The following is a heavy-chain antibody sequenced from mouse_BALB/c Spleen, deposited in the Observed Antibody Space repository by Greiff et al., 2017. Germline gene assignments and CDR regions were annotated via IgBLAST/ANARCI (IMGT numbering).Heavy chain of an antibody. D-gene: IGHD1-1*01. CDR2: ISSGGGST. J-gene: IGHJ2*01. CDR1: GFAFSSYD. CDR3: ASQGLRGVYFDY. V-gene: IGHV5-12-1*01. Sequence: EVMLVESGGGLVKPGGSLKLSCAASGFAFSSYDMSWVRQTPEKRLEWVAYISSGGGSTYYPDTVKGRFTISRDNAKNTLYLQMSSLKSEDTAMYYCASQGLRGVYFDYWGQGTTLTVSS.